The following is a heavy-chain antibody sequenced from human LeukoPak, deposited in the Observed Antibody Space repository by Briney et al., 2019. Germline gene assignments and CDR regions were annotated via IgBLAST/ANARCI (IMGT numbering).Heavy chain of an antibody. CDR2: ISGSGGST. Sequence: PGGSLSPSCAASGFTFSSYAMSWVRQAPGKGLEWVSAISGSGGSTYYADSVKGRFTISRDNSKNTLYLQMNSLRAEDTAVYYCAPGQYYDILTGHDYWGQGTLVTVSS. V-gene: IGHV3-23*01. CDR3: APGQYYDILTGHDY. D-gene: IGHD3-9*01. CDR1: GFTFSSYA. J-gene: IGHJ4*02.